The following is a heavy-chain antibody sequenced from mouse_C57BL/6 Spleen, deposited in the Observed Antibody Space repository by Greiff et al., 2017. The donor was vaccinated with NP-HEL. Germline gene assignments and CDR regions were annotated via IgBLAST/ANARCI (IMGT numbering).Heavy chain of an antibody. CDR3: ARDGKGFAY. J-gene: IGHJ3*01. CDR2: IYPGDGDT. V-gene: IGHV1-82*01. D-gene: IGHD2-1*01. Sequence: VKLMESGPELVKPGASVKISCKASGYAFSSSWMNWVKQRPGKGLEWIGRIYPGDGDTNYNGKFKGKATLTADKSSSTAYMQLSSLTSEDSAVYFCARDGKGFAYWGQGTLVTVSA. CDR1: GYAFSSSW.